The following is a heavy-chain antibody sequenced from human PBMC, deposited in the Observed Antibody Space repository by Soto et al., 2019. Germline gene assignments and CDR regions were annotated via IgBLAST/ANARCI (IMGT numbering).Heavy chain of an antibody. D-gene: IGHD1-26*01. CDR2: SNPNGGGT. V-gene: IGHV1-2*02. CDR1: GYTFIDYI. CDR3: AREYSGSYWGSY. Sequence: GASVKVSCKASGYTFIDYIMHWARQAPGQGLEWMGWSNPNGGGTNYAQKFRGRVTMTTDTSISTAYMEMSSLRSDDTAVYYCAREYSGSYWGSYWGQGSLVTVSS. J-gene: IGHJ4*01.